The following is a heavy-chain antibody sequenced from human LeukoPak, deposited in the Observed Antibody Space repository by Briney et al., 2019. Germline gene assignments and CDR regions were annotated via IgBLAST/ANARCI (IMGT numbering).Heavy chain of an antibody. CDR2: LYTGVST. CDR1: GAPIYSNY. CDR3: ARLIFYDSTGYSPGHYMDV. Sequence: PSETLSLTCTVSGAPIYSNYWSWIRQTAGKGLEWIGRLYTGVSTNYNPSLKSRVTMSVDMSKNQFALRLSAVTAADTAVYYCARLIFYDSTGYSPGHYMDVWGKGTTVTVSS. D-gene: IGHD3-22*01. V-gene: IGHV4-4*07. J-gene: IGHJ6*03.